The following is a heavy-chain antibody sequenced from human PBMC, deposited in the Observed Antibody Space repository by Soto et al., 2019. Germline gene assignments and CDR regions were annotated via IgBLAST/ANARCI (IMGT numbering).Heavy chain of an antibody. CDR3: AGYCVRGGYPVSAP. J-gene: IGHJ5*02. Sequence: GASVKVSCKASAYTFTTYGISWVRQAPGQGLEWMGGISAYNGTTHYAQKLQGRVTMTTDTSTRPAYMALRSLRSDDTAFYFWAGYCVRGGYPVSAPWAKGTWVPVS. V-gene: IGHV1-18*04. D-gene: IGHD3-22*01. CDR2: ISAYNGTT. CDR1: AYTFTTYG.